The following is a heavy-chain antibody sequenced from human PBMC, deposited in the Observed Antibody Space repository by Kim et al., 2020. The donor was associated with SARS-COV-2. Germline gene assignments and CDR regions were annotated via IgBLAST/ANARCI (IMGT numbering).Heavy chain of an antibody. CDR3: ARDRPGRYPWAFDI. Sequence: SETLSLTCTVSGGSISSYYWSWIRQPPGKGLEWIGYIYYSGSTNYNPSLKSRVTISVDTSKNQFSLKLSSVTAADTAVYYCARDRPGRYPWAFDIWGQGTMVTVSS. J-gene: IGHJ3*02. CDR1: GGSISSYY. V-gene: IGHV4-59*13. CDR2: IYYSGST. D-gene: IGHD2-2*01.